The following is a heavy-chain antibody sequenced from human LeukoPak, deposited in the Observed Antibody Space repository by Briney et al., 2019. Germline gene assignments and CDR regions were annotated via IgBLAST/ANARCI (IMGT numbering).Heavy chain of an antibody. D-gene: IGHD6-19*01. V-gene: IGHV4-4*07. CDR3: ARVGSSGGYTWFDP. CDR1: GASISSSY. Sequence: SETLSLTCTVSGASISSSYWSWTRPPAGRGLELIGRIYSSGSTNYNPSLKSRVTMSVDTCKNQFSLRLSSVTAADTAVYYCARVGSSGGYTWFDPWGQGTLVTVSS. J-gene: IGHJ5*02. CDR2: IYSSGST.